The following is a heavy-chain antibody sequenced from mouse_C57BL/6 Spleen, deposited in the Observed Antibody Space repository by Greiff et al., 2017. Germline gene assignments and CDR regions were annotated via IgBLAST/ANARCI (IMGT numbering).Heavy chain of an antibody. J-gene: IGHJ2*01. D-gene: IGHD1-1*01. Sequence: QVQLQQSGPELVKPGASVKISCKASGYAFSSSWMNWVKQRPGKGLEWIGRIYPGDGDTNYNGKFKGKATLTADKSSSTAYMQLSSLTSEDSAVYYCAREGTTVEGYFDYWGQGTTLTVSS. V-gene: IGHV1-82*01. CDR3: AREGTTVEGYFDY. CDR1: GYAFSSSW. CDR2: IYPGDGDT.